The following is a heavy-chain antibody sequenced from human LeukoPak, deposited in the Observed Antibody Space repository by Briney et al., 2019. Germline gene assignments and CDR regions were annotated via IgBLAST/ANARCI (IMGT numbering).Heavy chain of an antibody. J-gene: IGHJ4*02. CDR2: ISYDGSNK. CDR3: ATARGSSWPFDY. V-gene: IGHV3-30-3*01. D-gene: IGHD6-13*01. CDR1: GFTFSSYA. Sequence: GGSLRLSCAASGFTFSSYAMHWVRQAPGKGLEWVAVISYDGSNKYYADSVKGRFTISRDNAKNSLYLQMNSLRAEDTAVYYCATARGSSWPFDYWGQGTLVTVSS.